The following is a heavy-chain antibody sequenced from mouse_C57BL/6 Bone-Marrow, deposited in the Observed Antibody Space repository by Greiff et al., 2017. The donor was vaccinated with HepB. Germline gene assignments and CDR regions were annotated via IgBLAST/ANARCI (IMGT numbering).Heavy chain of an antibody. CDR3: AREGLYYEYEEYYFDY. CDR1: GFTFSSYA. Sequence: EVKLVESGGGLVKPGGSLKLSCAASGFTFSSYAMSWVRQTPEKRLEWVATISDGGSYTYYPDNVKGRFTISRDNAKNNLYLQMSHLKSEDTAMYYCAREGLYYEYEEYYFDYWGQGTTRTVSS. D-gene: IGHD2-4*01. V-gene: IGHV5-4*01. J-gene: IGHJ2*01. CDR2: ISDGGSYT.